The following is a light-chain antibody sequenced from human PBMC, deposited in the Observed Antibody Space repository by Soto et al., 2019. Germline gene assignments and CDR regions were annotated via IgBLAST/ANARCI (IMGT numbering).Light chain of an antibody. J-gene: IGLJ1*01. CDR2: EVN. CDR3: SSYRSGGTFV. CDR1: SSDVGGNKF. V-gene: IGLV2-8*01. Sequence: QSALTQPPSASGSPGQSVTISCTGTSSDVGGNKFVSWYQQHPGKAPRLIIYEVNRRPSGVPDRFSGSKSGNTASLTVSGLQDEDEADYYCSSYRSGGTFVFGSGTKLTVL.